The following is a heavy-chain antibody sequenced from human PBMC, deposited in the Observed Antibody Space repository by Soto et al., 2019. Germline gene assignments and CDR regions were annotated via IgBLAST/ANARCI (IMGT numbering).Heavy chain of an antibody. J-gene: IGHJ4*02. D-gene: IGHD1-26*01. CDR3: AASYYIRIDY. V-gene: IGHV4-34*01. Sequence: QVQLQQWGAGLLKPSETLSLSCSVYGGSFSGYYWSWISQPPGKGLEWIGEINPSGNTNYNPSLKSRVTISVDMSENHFSLKLTSVTAADTAVYYCAASYYIRIDYWRQGTLLTVSS. CDR1: GGSFSGYY. CDR2: INPSGNT.